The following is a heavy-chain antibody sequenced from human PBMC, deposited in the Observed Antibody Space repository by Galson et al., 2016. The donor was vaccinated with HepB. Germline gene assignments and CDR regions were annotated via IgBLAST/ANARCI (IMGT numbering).Heavy chain of an antibody. CDR2: IYYSGST. Sequence: SETLSLTCAVSGHSITSSDWWGWIRQPPGKGLELIGYIYYSGSTYFNPSLKSRVTMSVDTSKNHFSLKLRSTTAVDTAVYYCAAGEAVAGIAYWGQGNLVTVSS. J-gene: IGHJ4*02. V-gene: IGHV4-28*01. D-gene: IGHD6-19*01. CDR3: AAGEAVAGIAY. CDR1: GHSITSSDW.